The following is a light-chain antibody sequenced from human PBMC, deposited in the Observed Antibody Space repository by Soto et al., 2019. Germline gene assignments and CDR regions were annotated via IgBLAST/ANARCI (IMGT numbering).Light chain of an antibody. CDR2: GAC. CDR1: QSVSSSY. Sequence: EIVLTQSPGTLSLSPGERATLACRASQSVSSSYLAWYQQKPGQAPRLLIYGACSRATGIPDRFSGSGYGTDFTLTISRLELEDFAVYYYQQYGSSPPMYTFGQGTKLEIK. CDR3: QQYGSSPPMYT. V-gene: IGKV3-20*01. J-gene: IGKJ2*01.